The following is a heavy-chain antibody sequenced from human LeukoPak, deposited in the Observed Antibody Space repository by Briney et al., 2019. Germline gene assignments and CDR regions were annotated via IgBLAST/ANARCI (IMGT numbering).Heavy chain of an antibody. CDR2: INYSGST. D-gene: IGHD2-2*01. Sequence: PSETLSLTCAVYGGSFSCYYWSWIRQPPGKGLEWIGEINYSGSTNYNPCLKSRVTIPLDTSKIHIYMKLSAVTAAITGVYDCARGDVVVPDDIRGWFDPWDQGTLVTVSS. V-gene: IGHV4-34*01. J-gene: IGHJ5*02. CDR1: GGSFSCYY. CDR3: ARGDVVVPDDIRGWFDP.